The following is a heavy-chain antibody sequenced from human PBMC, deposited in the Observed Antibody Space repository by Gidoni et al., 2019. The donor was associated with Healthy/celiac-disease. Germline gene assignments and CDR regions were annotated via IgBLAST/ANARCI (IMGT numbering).Heavy chain of an antibody. CDR1: GFSLSTSGVG. CDR2: IYWNDDK. Sequence: QITLKESGPTLVKPTQTLTLTCTFSGFSLSTSGVGAGWIRQPPGKALEWLALIYWNDDKRYNPSLKGKLTITKETSKNQVVLTMTNMDPVDTATYYCARLGSLDAFDIWGQGTMVTVSS. V-gene: IGHV2-5*01. J-gene: IGHJ3*02. CDR3: ARLGSLDAFDI. D-gene: IGHD6-13*01.